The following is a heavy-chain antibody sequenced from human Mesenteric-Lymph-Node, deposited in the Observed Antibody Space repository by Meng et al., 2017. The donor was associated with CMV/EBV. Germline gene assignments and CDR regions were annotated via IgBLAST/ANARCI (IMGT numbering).Heavy chain of an antibody. CDR1: GFTFNTYT. D-gene: IGHD3-10*01. J-gene: IGHJ6*02. V-gene: IGHV3-21*06. Sequence: GGSLRLSCAASGFTFNTYTMDWVRQAPGKGLEWVSSIGRNGIYISYADSLKGRFTISRDNAKDSLYLQMNSLRAEDTAVYYCAARGTQFVMDVWGHGTAVTVSS. CDR2: IGRNGIYI. CDR3: AARGTQFVMDV.